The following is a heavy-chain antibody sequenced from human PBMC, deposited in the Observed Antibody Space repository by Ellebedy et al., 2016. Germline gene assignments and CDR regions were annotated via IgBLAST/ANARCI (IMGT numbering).Heavy chain of an antibody. Sequence: GESLKISXAASGFTFSSYSMNWVRQAPGKGLEWVSSISSSSSYIYYADSVKGRFTISRDNAKNSLYLQMNSLRAEDTAVYYCARAPGWFGEPTVFDYWGQGTLVTVYS. V-gene: IGHV3-21*04. CDR3: ARAPGWFGEPTVFDY. D-gene: IGHD3-10*01. J-gene: IGHJ4*02. CDR1: GFTFSSYS. CDR2: ISSSSSYI.